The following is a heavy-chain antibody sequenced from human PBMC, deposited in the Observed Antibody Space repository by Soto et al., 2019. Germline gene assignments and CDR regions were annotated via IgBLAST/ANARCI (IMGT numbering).Heavy chain of an antibody. Sequence: QVQLQESGPGLVKPSETLSLTCTVSGDSITSYYWSWIRQPPGKALEWIGYIYYSGSTDNAPSLKSRVTMSLDPYKKQFSLKLKSVTAADTAVYYCARDLGIGSGPFDAWGQGTMVTVSS. CDR1: GDSITSYY. D-gene: IGHD2-2*03. V-gene: IGHV4-59*01. J-gene: IGHJ3*01. CDR2: IYYSGST. CDR3: ARDLGIGSGPFDA.